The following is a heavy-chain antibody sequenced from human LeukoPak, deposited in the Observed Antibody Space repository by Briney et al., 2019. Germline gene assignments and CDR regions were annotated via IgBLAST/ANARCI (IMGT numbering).Heavy chain of an antibody. V-gene: IGHV3-21*01. CDR2: ISSSSSYI. D-gene: IGHD6-19*01. CDR3: ARDVRAVAGLLDY. Sequence: PGGSLRLSCAASGFTFSSYSMNWVRQAPGKGLEWVSSISSSSSYIYYADSVKGRFTISRDNAKNPLYLQMNSLRAEDTAVYYCARDVRAVAGLLDYWGQGTLVTVSS. CDR1: GFTFSSYS. J-gene: IGHJ4*02.